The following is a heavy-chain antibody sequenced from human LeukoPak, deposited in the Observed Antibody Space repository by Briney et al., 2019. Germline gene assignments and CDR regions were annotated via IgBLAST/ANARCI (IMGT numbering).Heavy chain of an antibody. CDR1: GGSISSSSCY. CDR2: IYTSGST. J-gene: IGHJ4*02. D-gene: IGHD2/OR15-2a*01. CDR3: ARFGQTVIGPY. Sequence: KPSETLSLTCTVSGGSISSSSCYWGWIRQPPGKGLEWIGRIYTSGSTNYNPSLKSRVTISVDTSKNQFSLKLSSVTAADTAVYYCARFGQTVIGPYWGQGTLVTVSS. V-gene: IGHV4-39*07.